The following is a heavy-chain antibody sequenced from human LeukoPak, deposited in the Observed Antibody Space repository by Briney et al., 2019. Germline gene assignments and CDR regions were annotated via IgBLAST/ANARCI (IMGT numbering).Heavy chain of an antibody. J-gene: IGHJ3*02. Sequence: SETLSLTCTVSGGSTSSGDYYWSWIRQPPGKGLEWIGYIYYSGSTYYNPSLKSRVTISVDTSKNQFSLKLSSVTAADTAVYYCAREPGYSSSWYGAFDIWGQGTMVTVSS. CDR2: IYYSGST. CDR3: AREPGYSSSWYGAFDI. CDR1: GGSTSSGDYY. V-gene: IGHV4-30-4*01. D-gene: IGHD6-13*01.